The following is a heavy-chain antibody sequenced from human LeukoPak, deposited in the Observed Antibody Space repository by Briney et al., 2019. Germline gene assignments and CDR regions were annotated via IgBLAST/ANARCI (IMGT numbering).Heavy chain of an antibody. CDR1: GYSISSGYY. D-gene: IGHD4-11*01. CDR2: IYHSWST. J-gene: IGHJ5*02. CDR3: ARDHPTVTKA. V-gene: IGHV4-38-2*02. Sequence: PSETLSLTCTVSGYSISSGYYWGWIRHPPGKGLERIGSIYHSWSTYYNPSLKSRVTITVDTSKNQFSLKLSSVTAADTAVYYCARDHPTVTKAWGQGTLVTVSS.